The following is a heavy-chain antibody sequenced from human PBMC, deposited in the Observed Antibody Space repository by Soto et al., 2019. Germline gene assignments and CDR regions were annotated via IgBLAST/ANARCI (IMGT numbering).Heavy chain of an antibody. CDR2: IKQDGSEK. CDR1: GFTFSSYW. Sequence: GGSLRLSCAASGFTFSSYWMSWVRQAPGKGLEWVANIKQDGSEKYYVDSAKGRSTISRDNAKNSLYLQMNSLRAEDTAVYYCAREGAFEMSYSNYVYDYYYGMDVWGQGTTVTV. CDR3: AREGAFEMSYSNYVYDYYYGMDV. V-gene: IGHV3-7*01. D-gene: IGHD4-4*01. J-gene: IGHJ6*02.